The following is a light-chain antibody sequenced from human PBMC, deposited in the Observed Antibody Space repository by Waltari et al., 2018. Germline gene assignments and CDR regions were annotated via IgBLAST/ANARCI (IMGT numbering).Light chain of an antibody. CDR3: QQYYDYQRS. Sequence: AIRMTQSPSSLSASTGDRVTITCRASQSVSTYLAWYQQKPGKAPKLLIYAASTLQRGVPLRFSGSGSGTDFTLSISCLQSEDFATYYCQQYYDYQRSFSQGTKVEIK. V-gene: IGKV1-8*01. J-gene: IGKJ1*01. CDR2: AAS. CDR1: QSVSTY.